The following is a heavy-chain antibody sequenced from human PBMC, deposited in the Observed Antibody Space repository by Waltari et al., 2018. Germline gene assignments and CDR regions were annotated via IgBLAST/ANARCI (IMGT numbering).Heavy chain of an antibody. Sequence: VQLVQSGAEVKKPGASVKVSCKVSGYTLTELSMHWVRKAPGKGLEWMGGLDPEDGATIYAQKFQGRVTMTEDTSTDTAYMELSSLRSEDTAVYYCATGPPGRRIVVVDWGQGTLVTVSS. CDR3: ATGPPGRRIVVVD. D-gene: IGHD2-15*01. CDR1: GYTLTELS. J-gene: IGHJ4*02. CDR2: LDPEDGAT. V-gene: IGHV1-24*01.